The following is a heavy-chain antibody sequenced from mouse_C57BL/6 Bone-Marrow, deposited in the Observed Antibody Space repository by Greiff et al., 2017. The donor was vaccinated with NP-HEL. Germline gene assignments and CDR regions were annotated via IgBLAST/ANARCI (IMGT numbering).Heavy chain of an antibody. Sequence: QVQLQQPGAELVKPGASVKMSCKASGYTFTSYWITWVKQRPGQGLEWIGDIYPGSGSTNYNEKFKSKATLTVDTSSSTAYMQLSSLTSEDSAVYYCARYYGSSPCWFDVLGTGTTVTVSS. CDR1: GYTFTSYW. D-gene: IGHD1-1*01. CDR2: IYPGSGST. CDR3: ARYYGSSPCWFDV. V-gene: IGHV1-55*01. J-gene: IGHJ1*03.